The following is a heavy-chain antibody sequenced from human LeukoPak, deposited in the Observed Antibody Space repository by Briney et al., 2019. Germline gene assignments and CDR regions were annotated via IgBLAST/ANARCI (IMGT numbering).Heavy chain of an antibody. CDR1: GFTFSSYG. D-gene: IGHD1-1*01. Sequence: GGSLRLSCAASGFTFSSYGMHWVRQATDKGLEWVAVIWYDGSNKYYAASVKGRFTISRDNSKNTLYLQMNSLRAEDTAVYYCARELTTLDYWGQGTLVTVPS. CDR2: IWYDGSNK. CDR3: ARELTTLDY. V-gene: IGHV3-33*01. J-gene: IGHJ4*02.